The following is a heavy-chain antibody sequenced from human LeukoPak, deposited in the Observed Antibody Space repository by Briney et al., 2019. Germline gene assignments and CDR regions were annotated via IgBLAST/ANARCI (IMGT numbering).Heavy chain of an antibody. Sequence: PSETLSLTCTVSGGSISSYYWIWSRQPPGKGLEWIGYIYYSGSTNYNPSLKSRVTISVDTSKNQFSLKLSSVTAADTAVYYCARDHKFSSSWYNWFDPWGQGTLVTVSS. CDR3: ARDHKFSSSWYNWFDP. D-gene: IGHD6-13*01. CDR1: GGSISSYY. V-gene: IGHV4-59*01. CDR2: IYYSGST. J-gene: IGHJ5*02.